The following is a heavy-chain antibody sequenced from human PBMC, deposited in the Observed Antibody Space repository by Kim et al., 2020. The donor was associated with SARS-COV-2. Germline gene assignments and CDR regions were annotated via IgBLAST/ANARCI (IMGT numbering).Heavy chain of an antibody. CDR2: IKSKTDGGTT. CDR1: GFTFSNAW. D-gene: IGHD1-26*01. CDR3: TTGSRRIPVGFDY. Sequence: GGSLRLSCAASGFTFSNAWMSWVRQAPRKGLEWVGRIKSKTDGGTTDYAAPVKGRFTISRDDSKNTLYLQMNSLKTEDTAVYYCTTGSRRIPVGFDYWGQGTLVTVSS. V-gene: IGHV3-15*01. J-gene: IGHJ4*02.